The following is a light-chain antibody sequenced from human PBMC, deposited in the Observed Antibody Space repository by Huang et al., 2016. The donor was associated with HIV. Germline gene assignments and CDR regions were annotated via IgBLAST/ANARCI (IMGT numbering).Light chain of an antibody. Sequence: IQLTQSPSSLSASVGDRVTITCRASQGISNYLAWYQQKPGKAPKLLIFAASTLQSWVPSRCSGSGSGTDFTLTISSLQPEDFATYYCQQLNSFPREYTFGQGTKLEIK. V-gene: IGKV1-9*01. CDR2: AAS. CDR1: QGISNY. J-gene: IGKJ2*01. CDR3: QQLNSFPREYT.